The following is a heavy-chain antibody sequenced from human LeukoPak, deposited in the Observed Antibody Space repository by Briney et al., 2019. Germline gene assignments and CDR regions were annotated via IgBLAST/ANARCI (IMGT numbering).Heavy chain of an antibody. CDR2: IYYSGST. J-gene: IGHJ4*02. V-gene: IGHV4-59*01. CDR3: ARGALDTKTRFDS. CDR1: GGSISGYY. Sequence: SETLSLTCTVSGGSISGYYWSWIRQPPGKGLEWIGYIYYSGSTKYSPSLKSRVTISVDASKNQFSLRLSSLTAADTAVYYCARGALDTKTRFDSWGQGALVTVSS. D-gene: IGHD5-18*01.